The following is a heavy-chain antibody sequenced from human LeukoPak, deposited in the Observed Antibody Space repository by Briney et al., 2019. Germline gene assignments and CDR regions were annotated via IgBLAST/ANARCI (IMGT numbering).Heavy chain of an antibody. CDR1: GFTFSDYY. CDR2: ISSSGSTI. D-gene: IGHD2-2*01. V-gene: IGHV3-11*01. J-gene: IGHJ6*02. CDR3: AKAVVPAAMGGYYYYYYGMDV. Sequence: GGPLRLSCAASGFTFSDYYMSWIRQAPGKGLEWVPYISSSGSTIYYADSVKGRFTISRDNAKNSLYLQMNSLRAEDTAVYYCAKAVVPAAMGGYYYYYYGMDVWGQGTTVTVSS.